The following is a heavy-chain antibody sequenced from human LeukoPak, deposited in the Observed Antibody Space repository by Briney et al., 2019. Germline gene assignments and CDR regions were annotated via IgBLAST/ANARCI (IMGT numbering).Heavy chain of an antibody. CDR3: ARVQYTSGWYGYFDC. Sequence: PGGSLRLSCAASGITFDTYAMHWVRQAPGKGLEWVAVISYEGANKYYADSVKGQFTISRDNSKNTLFLDMNSPRTEDTAVYYCARVQYTSGWYGYFDCWGQGTLVTVSS. CDR2: ISYEGANK. CDR1: GITFDTYA. D-gene: IGHD6-19*01. J-gene: IGHJ4*02. V-gene: IGHV3-30-3*01.